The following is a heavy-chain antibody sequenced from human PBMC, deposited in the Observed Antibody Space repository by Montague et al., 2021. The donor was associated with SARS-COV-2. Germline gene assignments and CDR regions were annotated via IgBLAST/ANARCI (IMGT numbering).Heavy chain of an antibody. CDR1: GGSISSYY. V-gene: IGHV4-59*01. CDR3: ARAPVAHITIFGVVTSFDY. Sequence: SETLSLTCTVSGGSISSYYWSWIRQPPGKGLEWIGYIYYSGSTNYNPSLKSRVTISVDTSKNQFSLKLSSVTAADTAVYYCARAPVAHITIFGVVTSFDYWRQGTLVTVSS. D-gene: IGHD3-3*01. CDR2: IYYSGST. J-gene: IGHJ4*02.